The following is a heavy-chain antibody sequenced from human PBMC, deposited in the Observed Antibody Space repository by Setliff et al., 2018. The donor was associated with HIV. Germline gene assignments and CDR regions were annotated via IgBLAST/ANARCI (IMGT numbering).Heavy chain of an antibody. D-gene: IGHD5-18*01. CDR2: INHSGST. J-gene: IGHJ3*01. V-gene: IGHV4-34*01. CDR3: AREWSYGAFDTFDV. Sequence: SETLSLTCAVYGGSFSAYYWSWIRQPPGKGLEWIGEINHSGSTNYNPSLKTRVTIMVDTSKNQFSMKLGSVTAADTAVYYCAREWSYGAFDTFDVWGQGTMVTVSS. CDR1: GGSFSAYY.